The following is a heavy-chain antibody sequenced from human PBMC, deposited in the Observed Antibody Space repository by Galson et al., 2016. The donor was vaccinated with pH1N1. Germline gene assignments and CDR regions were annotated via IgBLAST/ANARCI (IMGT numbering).Heavy chain of an antibody. D-gene: IGHD2/OR15-2a*01. CDR2: ISWNSGSI. J-gene: IGHJ3*02. CDR1: GFTFDDYA. Sequence: SLRLSCAASGFTFDDYAMHWVRQAPGKGLEWVSGISWNSGSIGYADSVKGRFTISRDNAKNSLYLQMNRLRAEDTALYYCAKVTSFLWGAFDIWGQGTMVTVSS. CDR3: AKVTSFLWGAFDI. V-gene: IGHV3-9*01.